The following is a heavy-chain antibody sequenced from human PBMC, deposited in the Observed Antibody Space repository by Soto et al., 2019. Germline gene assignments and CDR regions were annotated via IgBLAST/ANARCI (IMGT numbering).Heavy chain of an antibody. D-gene: IGHD1-26*01. CDR3: ASSSGNNYGVGTNYYFDH. V-gene: IGHV1-69*06. CDR2: IIPIFGTA. J-gene: IGHJ4*02. Sequence: ASVKVSCKTSGGTFSTYSIVWVRQAPGEGLEWMGGIIPIFGTANYAQKFQDRVTITADKSTNTAFMELSSLKSEDTAMYYCASSSGNNYGVGTNYYFDHWGQGTLVTVSS. CDR1: GGTFSTYS.